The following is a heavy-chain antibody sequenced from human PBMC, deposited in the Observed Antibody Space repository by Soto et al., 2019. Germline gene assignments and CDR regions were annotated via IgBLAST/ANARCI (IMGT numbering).Heavy chain of an antibody. CDR1: GGSISSYY. CDR2: IYYSGST. Sequence: SETLSLTCTVSGGSISSYYWSWIRQPPGKGLEWIGYIYYSGSTNYNPSLKSRVTISVDTSKNQFSLKLSSVTAADTAVYYCARGKWLRSSFDYWGQGTLVTVSS. CDR3: ARGKWLRSSFDY. V-gene: IGHV4-59*12. D-gene: IGHD5-12*01. J-gene: IGHJ4*02.